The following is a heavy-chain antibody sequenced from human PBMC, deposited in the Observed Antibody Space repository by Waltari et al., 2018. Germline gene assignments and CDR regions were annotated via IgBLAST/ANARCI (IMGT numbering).Heavy chain of an antibody. D-gene: IGHD6-19*01. Sequence: EVQLLESGGGLVQPGGSLRLSCAASGFTFSSYAMSWVRQYPGKGLEWVSGISGSGGSTYYADSVKGRFTISRDNSKNTLYLQMNSLRAEDTAVYYCAKAPYSSGWYYWFDPWGQGTLVTVSS. CDR2: ISGSGGST. CDR3: AKAPYSSGWYYWFDP. CDR1: GFTFSSYA. J-gene: IGHJ5*02. V-gene: IGHV3-23*01.